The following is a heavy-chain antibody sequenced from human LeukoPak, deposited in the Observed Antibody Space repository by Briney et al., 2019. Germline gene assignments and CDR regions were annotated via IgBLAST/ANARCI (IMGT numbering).Heavy chain of an antibody. CDR3: ARENYYGSGTFNLYYYYYMDV. J-gene: IGHJ6*03. V-gene: IGHV4-61*02. CDR1: GGSISSGSYY. Sequence: SETLSLTCTVSGGSISSGSYYWSWIRQPAGKGLEWIGRIYTSGSTNYNPSLKSRVTISVDTSKNQFSLKLSSVTAADTAVYYCARENYYGSGTFNLYYYYYMDVWGKGTTVTVSS. CDR2: IYTSGST. D-gene: IGHD3-10*01.